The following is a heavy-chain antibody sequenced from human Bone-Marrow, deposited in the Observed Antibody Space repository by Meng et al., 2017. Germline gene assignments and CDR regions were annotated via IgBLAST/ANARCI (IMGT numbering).Heavy chain of an antibody. V-gene: IGHV4-34*01. D-gene: IGHD2-21*01. CDR3: RLAYCMGDCVDY. J-gene: IGHJ4*02. CDR2: INQSGST. Sequence: QVQVQQWGAGLLKPSETLSLTCAFYVGSFSAYEWSWIRQPPGKGLEWLGQINQSGSTNDNPSLKSRVTISIDTSRNQLSLKLSSVTAADTAVYYCRLAYCMGDCVDYWGQGTLVTVSS. CDR1: VGSFSAYE.